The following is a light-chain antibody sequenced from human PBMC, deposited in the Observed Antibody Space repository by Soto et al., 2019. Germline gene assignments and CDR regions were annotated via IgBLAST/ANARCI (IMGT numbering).Light chain of an antibody. CDR2: DVT. J-gene: IGLJ1*01. CDR3: CSYAGTYTFYV. CDR1: SSDVGGYDY. V-gene: IGLV2-11*01. Sequence: ALTQPRAGSESPGQSVTIYCTGTSSDVGGYDYVSWYQQHPGKAPKLMIYDVTKRPSGVPDRFSGSRSGNTASLTISGLQAEDDADYYCCSYAGTYTFYVFGTGTKVTVL.